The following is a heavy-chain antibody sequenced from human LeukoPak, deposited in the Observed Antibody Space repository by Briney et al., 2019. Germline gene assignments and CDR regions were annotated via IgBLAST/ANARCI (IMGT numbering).Heavy chain of an antibody. CDR1: GFTFSSYA. CDR3: AKDGGGYYYDSSGHFDY. V-gene: IGHV3-23*01. Sequence: PGGSLRLSCAASGFTFSSYAMSWVRQAPGKGLEWVSAISGSGGSTYYADSVKGRFTISRDNSKNTLYLQMNSLRAEDTAVYYCAKDGGGYYYDSSGHFDYWGQGTLVTVSS. J-gene: IGHJ4*02. CDR2: ISGSGGST. D-gene: IGHD3-22*01.